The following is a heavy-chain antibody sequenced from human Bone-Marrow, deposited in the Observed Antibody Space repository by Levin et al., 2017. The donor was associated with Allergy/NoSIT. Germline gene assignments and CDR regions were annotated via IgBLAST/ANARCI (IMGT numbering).Heavy chain of an antibody. CDR1: GYTFTVYY. Sequence: ASVKVSCKASGYTFTVYYLHWVRQATGQGLEWMGRIDPNNADTDSAQKFQGRVTLSSDTSISTAYMVLSRLRSDDTAVYYCAREDASSLDVWGQGATVTVSS. V-gene: IGHV1-2*06. CDR2: IDPNNADT. D-gene: IGHD2-2*01. CDR3: AREDASSLDV. J-gene: IGHJ6*02.